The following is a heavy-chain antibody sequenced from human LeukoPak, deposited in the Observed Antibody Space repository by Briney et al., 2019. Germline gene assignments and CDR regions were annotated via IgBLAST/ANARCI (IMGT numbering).Heavy chain of an antibody. CDR3: ASGPFRNVDIAMVASRFDP. J-gene: IGHJ5*02. V-gene: IGHV1-2*02. CDR1: GYTFSGYY. CDR2: INPNSGDT. D-gene: IGHD5-18*01. Sequence: ASVKVSCKASGYTFSGYYLHWVRQAPGQGLEWMGWINPNSGDTNYAQKFQGRVTMTKDTSIPSACMELSSLRSDDTALYYCASGPFRNVDIAMVASRFDPWGQGTLVTVSS.